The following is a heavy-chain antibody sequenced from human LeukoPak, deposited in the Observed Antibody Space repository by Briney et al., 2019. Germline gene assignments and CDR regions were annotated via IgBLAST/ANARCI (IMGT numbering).Heavy chain of an antibody. CDR3: ARDIHCSSTSCYGAFDI. J-gene: IGHJ3*02. CDR1: GFTFSSYS. CDR2: ISSSSSYI. D-gene: IGHD2-2*01. Sequence: GGSLRLSCAASGFTFSSYSMNWVRQAPGKGLEWVSSISSSSSYIYYADSVKGRFTIPRDNAKNSLYLQVNSLRAEDTAVYYCARDIHCSSTSCYGAFDIWGQGTMVTVSS. V-gene: IGHV3-21*01.